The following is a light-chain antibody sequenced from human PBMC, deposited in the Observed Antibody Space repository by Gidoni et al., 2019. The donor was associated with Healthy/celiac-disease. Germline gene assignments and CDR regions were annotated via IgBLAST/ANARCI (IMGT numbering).Light chain of an antibody. Sequence: EIVMTQSPATLSVSPGERATIYCRASQSVSSNLAWYQQKPGQAPRLLIYGASTRATGIPARFSGSGSGTEFTLTISSLQYEDVAVYYCQQYNNWPPWTFGQGTKVEIK. V-gene: IGKV3-15*01. CDR2: GAS. CDR1: QSVSSN. J-gene: IGKJ1*01. CDR3: QQYNNWPPWT.